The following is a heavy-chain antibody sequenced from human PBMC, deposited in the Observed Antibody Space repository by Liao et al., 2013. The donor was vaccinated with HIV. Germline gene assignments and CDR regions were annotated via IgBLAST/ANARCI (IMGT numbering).Heavy chain of an antibody. D-gene: IGHD2-2*02. Sequence: QLQLQESGPGLVQPSETLALTCTVSGGSVISRSFYGAWIRQAPGKGLEWIATLSYIGTTTYNPSLKSRVTTSIDASKNLFSLKLSSVTAADTAVYYCARAYPYTNFSLDYWGREPWSPSPQ. CDR2: LSYIGTT. J-gene: IGHJ4*02. CDR3: ARAYPYTNFSLDY. V-gene: IGHV4-39*07. CDR1: GGSVISRSFY.